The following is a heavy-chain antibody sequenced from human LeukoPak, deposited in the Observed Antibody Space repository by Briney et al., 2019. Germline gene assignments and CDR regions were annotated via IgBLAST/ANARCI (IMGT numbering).Heavy chain of an antibody. J-gene: IGHJ5*02. CDR3: ATGGYSSGWVPAHWFDP. CDR1: GYTLTELS. Sequence: ASVKVSCKVSGYTLTELSMHWVRQAPGKGLEWMRGFDPEDGETVYAQKFQGRVTMTEDTSTDTAYMELSSLRSEDTAVYYCATGGYSSGWVPAHWFDPWGQGTPVTVSS. V-gene: IGHV1-24*01. D-gene: IGHD6-19*01. CDR2: FDPEDGET.